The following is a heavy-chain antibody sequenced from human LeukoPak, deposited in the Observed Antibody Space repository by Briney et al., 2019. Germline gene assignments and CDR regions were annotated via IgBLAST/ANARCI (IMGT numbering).Heavy chain of an antibody. CDR2: ISSSSSYI. CDR1: GFTFSSYS. V-gene: IGHV3-21*01. Sequence: PGGSLRLSCAASGFTFSSYSMNWVRQAPGKGLEWVSSISSSSSYIYYADSVKGRFTISRDNAKNSLYLQMNSLRAEDTAVYYCARDHHPTGRSSRIFQHWGQGTLVTVSS. D-gene: IGHD6-13*01. CDR3: ARDHHPTGRSSRIFQH. J-gene: IGHJ1*01.